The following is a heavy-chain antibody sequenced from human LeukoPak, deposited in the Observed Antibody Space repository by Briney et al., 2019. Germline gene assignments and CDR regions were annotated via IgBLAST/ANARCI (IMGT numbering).Heavy chain of an antibody. V-gene: IGHV4-34*01. CDR2: INHSGST. Sequence: SETLSLTCAVYGGSFSGYYWSWIRQPPGKGLEWIGEINHSGSTNYNPSLKSRVTISVDTSKNQFSLKLSSVTAADTAVYYCVRAQDIAAAGTMWFDPWGQGTLVTVSS. CDR1: GGSFSGYY. J-gene: IGHJ5*02. D-gene: IGHD6-13*01. CDR3: VRAQDIAAAGTMWFDP.